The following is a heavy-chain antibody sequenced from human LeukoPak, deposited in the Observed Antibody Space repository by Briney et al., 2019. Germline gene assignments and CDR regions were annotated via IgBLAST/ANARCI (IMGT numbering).Heavy chain of an antibody. V-gene: IGHV1-69*04. Sequence: SATVSCKASGGTFSSYTISWVRQAPGQGLEWMGRIIPILGIANYAQKFQGRVTITADKSTSTAYMELSSLRSEDTAVYYCAREGTSWPNWFDPWAREPWSPSPQ. CDR3: AREGTSWPNWFDP. CDR2: IIPILGIA. D-gene: IGHD2-2*01. J-gene: IGHJ5*02. CDR1: GGTFSSYT.